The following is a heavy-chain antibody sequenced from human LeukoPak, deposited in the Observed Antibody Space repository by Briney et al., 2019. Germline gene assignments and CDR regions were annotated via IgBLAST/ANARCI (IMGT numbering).Heavy chain of an antibody. J-gene: IGHJ4*02. Sequence: PGRSLRLSCAASGFTFSSYAMHWVRQAPGKGLEWVAVISYDGSNKYYADSVKGRFTISRDNSKNTLYLQMNSLRAGDTAVYYCARAHCSSTSCYGDYWGQGTLVTVSS. CDR1: GFTFSSYA. D-gene: IGHD2-2*01. CDR2: ISYDGSNK. V-gene: IGHV3-30-3*01. CDR3: ARAHCSSTSCYGDY.